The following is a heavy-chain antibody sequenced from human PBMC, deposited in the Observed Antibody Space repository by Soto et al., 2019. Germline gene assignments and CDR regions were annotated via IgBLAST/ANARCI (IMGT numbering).Heavy chain of an antibody. J-gene: IGHJ4*02. CDR3: AKDKTGDLIFDY. D-gene: IGHD7-27*01. V-gene: IGHV3-23*01. CDR1: GFTFSSYA. Sequence: GGSLRLSCAASGFTFSSYAMSWVRQAPGKGLEWVSAISGSGGSTYYADYVKGRFTISRDNSKNTLYLQMNSLRAEDTAVYYCAKDKTGDLIFDYWGQGTLVTVSS. CDR2: ISGSGGST.